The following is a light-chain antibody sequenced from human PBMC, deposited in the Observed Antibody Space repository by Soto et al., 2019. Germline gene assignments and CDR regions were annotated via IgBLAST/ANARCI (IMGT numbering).Light chain of an antibody. V-gene: IGKV3-11*01. Sequence: EIVLTQSPDPLSLSPGERSTLSCRASQSVSSYLAWYQQKPGQAPRLLIYDASNRATGIPARFSGSGSGTDFTLTISSLEPEDFAVYYCQQRSNWPLTFGGGTKV. CDR3: QQRSNWPLT. CDR1: QSVSSY. J-gene: IGKJ4*01. CDR2: DAS.